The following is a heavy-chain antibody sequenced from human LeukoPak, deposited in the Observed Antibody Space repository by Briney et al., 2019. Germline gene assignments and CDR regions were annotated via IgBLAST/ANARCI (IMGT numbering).Heavy chain of an antibody. CDR3: ARHAYYYDSSGNSLRRYQRWFDP. J-gene: IGHJ5*02. CDR2: INHSGST. Sequence: SETLSLTWAVYGGSFSGYYWSWIRQPAGKGLEWNGEINHSGSTNYNPSLKSRVTISVDTSKNQFSLKLSSVTAADTAVYYCARHAYYYDSSGNSLRRYQRWFDPWGQGTLVTVSS. D-gene: IGHD3-22*01. V-gene: IGHV4-34*01. CDR1: GGSFSGYY.